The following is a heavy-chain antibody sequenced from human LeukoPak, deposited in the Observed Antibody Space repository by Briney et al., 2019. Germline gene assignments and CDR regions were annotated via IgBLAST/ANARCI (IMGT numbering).Heavy chain of an antibody. CDR2: ISGSGGST. J-gene: IGHJ6*03. Sequence: PGGSLRLSCAASGFTFSSYSMNWVRQAPGKGLGWVSAISGSGGSTYYADSVKGRFTISRDNSKNTLYLQMNSLRAEDTAVYYCAKEAGGYSYGYSLSYYYYYMDVWGKGTTVTVSS. D-gene: IGHD5-18*01. V-gene: IGHV3-23*01. CDR1: GFTFSSYS. CDR3: AKEAGGYSYGYSLSYYYYYMDV.